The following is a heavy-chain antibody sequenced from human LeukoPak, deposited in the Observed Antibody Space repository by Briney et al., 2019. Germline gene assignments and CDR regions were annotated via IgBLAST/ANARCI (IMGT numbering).Heavy chain of an antibody. Sequence: SETLSLTCTVSGGSISSYYWSWIRQPAGKELEWIGRIYTSGSPNYNPSFKSRVTMSVDTSKNQFSLKLSSVTAADTAVYYCARGGYCSSTSCYTSSAYYMDVWGKGTTVTVSS. D-gene: IGHD2-2*02. CDR2: IYTSGSP. J-gene: IGHJ6*03. CDR1: GGSISSYY. CDR3: ARGGYCSSTSCYTSSAYYMDV. V-gene: IGHV4-4*07.